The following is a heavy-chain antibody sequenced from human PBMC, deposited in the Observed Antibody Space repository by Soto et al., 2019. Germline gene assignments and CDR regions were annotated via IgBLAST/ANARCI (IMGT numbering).Heavy chain of an antibody. V-gene: IGHV1-69*12. CDR3: ARGTVTGSEYNYYYYGMDV. D-gene: IGHD1-1*01. CDR2: IIPIFGTT. Sequence: QVQLVQSGAEVKKPGSSVKVSCKASGGTFSSYAIDWVRQAPGQGLEWMGGIIPIFGTTNYAQKLQGRVKLTADESTRTAYMELSTLISEDTAVYYCARGTVTGSEYNYYYYGMDVWGQGTTVTVSS. J-gene: IGHJ6*02. CDR1: GGTFSSYA.